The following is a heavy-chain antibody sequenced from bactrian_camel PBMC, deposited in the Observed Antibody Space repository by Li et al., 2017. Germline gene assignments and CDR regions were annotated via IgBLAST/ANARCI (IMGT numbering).Heavy chain of an antibody. V-gene: IGHV3S53*01. CDR2: FDSDSHP. D-gene: IGHD4*01. CDR3: AADWPPLLSTCHHNGAPDYNI. J-gene: IGHJ4*01. Sequence: HVQLVESGGDSVDAGGSLRLSCVASGYSGVCMGWFRQVPGKNREGVAGFDSDSHPSYADSARGRFIVSRDNAQSTLYLQMNSLKPDDTAMYYCAADWPPLLSTCHHNGAPDYNIWGQGTQVTVS. CDR1: GYSGVC.